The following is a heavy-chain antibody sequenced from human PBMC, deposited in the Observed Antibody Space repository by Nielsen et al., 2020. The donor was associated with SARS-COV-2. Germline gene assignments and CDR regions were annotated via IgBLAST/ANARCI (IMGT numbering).Heavy chain of an antibody. Sequence: GGSLRLSCAASGFTFDDYAMHWVRQAPGKGLEWVSGISWNSGSIGYADSVKGRFTISRDNAKNSLYLQMNSLRAEDTALYYCAKAGWDCSSTSCYVSHYYYYYGMDVWGQGTTVTVSS. CDR1: GFTFDDYA. CDR2: ISWNSGSI. V-gene: IGHV3-9*01. J-gene: IGHJ6*02. CDR3: AKAGWDCSSTSCYVSHYYYYYGMDV. D-gene: IGHD2-2*01.